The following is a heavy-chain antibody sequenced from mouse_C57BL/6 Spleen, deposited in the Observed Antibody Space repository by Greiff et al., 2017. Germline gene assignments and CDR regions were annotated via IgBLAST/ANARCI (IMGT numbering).Heavy chain of an antibody. CDR2: IDPSDSET. Sequence: QVQLQQPGAELVRPGSSVKLSCKASGYTFPSYWMHWVKQRPIQGLEWIGNIDPSDSETHYNQKFKDKATLTVDKSSSTAYMQLSSLTSEDSAVYYCARGGVARYFDVWGTGATVTVSS. CDR1: GYTFPSYW. CDR3: ARGGVARYFDV. J-gene: IGHJ1*03. V-gene: IGHV1-52*01. D-gene: IGHD1-1*01.